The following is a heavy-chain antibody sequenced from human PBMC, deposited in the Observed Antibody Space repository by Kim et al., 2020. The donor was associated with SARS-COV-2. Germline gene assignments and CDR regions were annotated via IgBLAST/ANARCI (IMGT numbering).Heavy chain of an antibody. D-gene: IGHD5-18*01. CDR3: ARGSGSNYAYADY. CDR2: IWYDGSSK. Sequence: GGSLRLSCAASGFTFNKYGMHWVRQAPGKGLEWVSLIWYDGSSKYYGDSVKGRFTISRDNSKNALYLQMNSLRAEDTAVYYCARGSGSNYAYADYWGQGTLVTVSS. J-gene: IGHJ4*02. V-gene: IGHV3-33*01. CDR1: GFTFNKYG.